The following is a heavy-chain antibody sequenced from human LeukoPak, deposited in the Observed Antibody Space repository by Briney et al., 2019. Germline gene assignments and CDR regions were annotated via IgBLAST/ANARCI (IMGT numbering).Heavy chain of an antibody. Sequence: SETLSLTCAVYGGSFSGYYWRWIRQSPGKGLEWIGYIYYSGNTNYNPSLASRVTISVDTSKNQFSLKLTSVTAADTAVYFCARGYSYYYFDYWGQGTLVTVSS. CDR2: IYYSGNT. CDR3: ARGYSYYYFDY. D-gene: IGHD5-18*01. V-gene: IGHV4-59*12. J-gene: IGHJ4*02. CDR1: GGSFSGYY.